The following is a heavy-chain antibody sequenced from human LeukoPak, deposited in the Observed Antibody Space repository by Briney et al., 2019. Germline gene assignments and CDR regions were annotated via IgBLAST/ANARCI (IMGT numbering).Heavy chain of an antibody. CDR2: INTNTGNP. Sequence: GASVKVSCKASGYTFTSYAMNWVRQAPGQGLEWMGWINTNTGNPTYAQGFTGRFVFSLDTSVSTAYLQISSLKAEDTAVYYCARVQTGEMATIPYYYYGMDVWGQGTTVTVSS. J-gene: IGHJ6*02. V-gene: IGHV7-4-1*02. CDR3: ARVQTGEMATIPYYYYGMDV. CDR1: GYTFTSYA. D-gene: IGHD5-24*01.